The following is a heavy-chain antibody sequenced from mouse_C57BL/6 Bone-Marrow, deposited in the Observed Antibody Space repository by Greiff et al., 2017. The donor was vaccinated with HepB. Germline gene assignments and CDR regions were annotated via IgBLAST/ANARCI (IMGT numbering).Heavy chain of an antibody. V-gene: IGHV1-69*01. Sequence: QVQLQQPGAELVMPGASVKLSCKASGYTFTSYWMHWVKQRPGQGLEWIGEIDPSDSYTNYNQKFKGKSTLTVDKSSSTAYMQLSSLTSEDSAVYYCARSDYDGGKGFAYWGQGTLVTVSA. CDR2: IDPSDSYT. CDR1: GYTFTSYW. CDR3: ARSDYDGGKGFAY. D-gene: IGHD2-4*01. J-gene: IGHJ3*01.